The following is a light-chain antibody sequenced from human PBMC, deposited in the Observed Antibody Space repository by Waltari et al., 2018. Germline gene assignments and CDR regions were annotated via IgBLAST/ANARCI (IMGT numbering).Light chain of an antibody. CDR2: GAS. CDR3: QHYVRIQAT. Sequence: SSRARRSGSRCLAGYQQQPGRAPKLLLYGASTSATGSPDRCSGSGSGTNLSLITSSLVPEDVAIYFCQHYVRIQATFGQGTKVEIK. V-gene: IGKV3-20*01. CDR1: RSGSRC. J-gene: IGKJ1*01.